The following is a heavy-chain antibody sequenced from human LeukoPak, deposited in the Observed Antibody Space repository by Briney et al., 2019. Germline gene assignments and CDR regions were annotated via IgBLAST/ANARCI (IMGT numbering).Heavy chain of an antibody. Sequence: ASVKVSCKGSRYTFTSYDINWVRQATGQGREWVGWMNPNSGNTGYAQKFQGRVTMTRNTSISTAYMELSSLRPEDTAVYYCARHYIRSRPTIFGVTYGMDVWGQGTTVTVSS. CDR2: MNPNSGNT. CDR1: RYTFTSYD. J-gene: IGHJ6*02. CDR3: ARHYIRSRPTIFGVTYGMDV. D-gene: IGHD3-3*01. V-gene: IGHV1-8*01.